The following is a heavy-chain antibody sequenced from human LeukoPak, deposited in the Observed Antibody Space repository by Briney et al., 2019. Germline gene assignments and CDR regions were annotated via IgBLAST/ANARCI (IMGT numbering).Heavy chain of an antibody. CDR2: MWYDGSNK. V-gene: IGHV3-33*01. CDR3: ARDFWSGYYIP. CDR1: GFTFSSYG. J-gene: IGHJ5*02. D-gene: IGHD3-3*01. Sequence: GGSLRLSCAASGFTFSSYGMHWVRQAPGKGLEWVAVMWYDGSNKYYADSVRGRFTISRDNSKNTLYLQMNSLRAEDTAVYYCARDFWSGYYIPWGQGTLVTVSS.